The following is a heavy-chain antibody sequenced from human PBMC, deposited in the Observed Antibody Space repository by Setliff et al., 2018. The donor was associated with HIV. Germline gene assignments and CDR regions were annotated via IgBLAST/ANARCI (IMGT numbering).Heavy chain of an antibody. CDR3: ARSPQGGYFDH. CDR2: IYIAATT. V-gene: IGHV3-53*01. CDR1: GFTVSSNY. Sequence: HPGGSLRLSCAASGFTVSSNYMHWVRQAPGKGLEWVSIIYIAATTYYYADSVKGRFTISRDNSKNTVYLQMNNLRVEDTAVYYCARSPQGGYFDHWGQGTLVTVSS. J-gene: IGHJ4*03.